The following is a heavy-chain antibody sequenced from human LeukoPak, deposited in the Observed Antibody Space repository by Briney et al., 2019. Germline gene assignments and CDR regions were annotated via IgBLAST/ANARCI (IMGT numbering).Heavy chain of an antibody. CDR2: IYWNDDK. CDR1: GFSLSTSGVG. Sequence: SGPTLVNPTQTLTLTCTFSGFSLSTSGVGVGWIRQPPGKALEWLALIYWNDDKRYSPSLKSRLTITKDTSKNQVVLTMTNMDPVDAATYYCAHRASSWYGPYFDYWGQGTLVTVSS. D-gene: IGHD6-13*01. J-gene: IGHJ4*02. CDR3: AHRASSWYGPYFDY. V-gene: IGHV2-5*01.